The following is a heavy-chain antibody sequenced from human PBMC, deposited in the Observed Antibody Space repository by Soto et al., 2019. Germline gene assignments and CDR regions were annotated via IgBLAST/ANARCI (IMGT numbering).Heavy chain of an antibody. CDR1: GGSISSYY. Sequence: SETLSLTCTVSGGSISSYYWSWIRQPPGKGLEWIGYSYYSGSTNYNPSLKSRVTISVDTSKNQFSLQLSSVSAADTAVYYCARGPSGDKVDYWGQGTLVTVSS. D-gene: IGHD7-27*01. V-gene: IGHV4-59*08. CDR2: SYYSGST. CDR3: ARGPSGDKVDY. J-gene: IGHJ4*02.